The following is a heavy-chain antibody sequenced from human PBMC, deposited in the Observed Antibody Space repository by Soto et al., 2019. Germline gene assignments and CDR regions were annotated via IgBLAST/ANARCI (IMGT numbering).Heavy chain of an antibody. CDR2: IYYTGST. CDR1: GGSLSTYY. J-gene: IGHJ4*02. D-gene: IGHD1-26*01. CDR3: ARDKGGWPDY. Sequence: QVQLQESGPGLVKPSETLSLTCTVSGGSLSTYYWSWIRQPPGKGLEWIGYIYYTGSTHYNPSLKSRVSISLDTSKNHFSLPLTSVTAADTAVYYCARDKGGWPDYWGQGPLVTVSS. V-gene: IGHV4-59*01.